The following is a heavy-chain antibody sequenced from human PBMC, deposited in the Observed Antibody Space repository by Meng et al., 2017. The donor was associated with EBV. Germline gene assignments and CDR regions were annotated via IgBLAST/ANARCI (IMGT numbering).Heavy chain of an antibody. D-gene: IGHD6-19*01. CDR1: GYTFTGYY. CDR2: INPNSGGT. Sequence: QGQLVQSGAEGKKPGASGKGSCKASGYTFTGYYMHWVRQAPGQGLEWMGRINPNSGGTNYAQKFQGRVTMTRDTSISTAYMELSRLRSDDTAVYYCARVGIAVAGTGDYWGQGTLVTVSS. CDR3: ARVGIAVAGTGDY. J-gene: IGHJ4*02. V-gene: IGHV1-2*06.